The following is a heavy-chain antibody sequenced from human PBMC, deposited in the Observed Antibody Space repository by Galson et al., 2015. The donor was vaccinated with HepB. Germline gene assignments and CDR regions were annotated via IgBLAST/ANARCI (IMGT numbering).Heavy chain of an antibody. D-gene: IGHD6-13*01. CDR3: VKDLPRSYRAAAGLY. CDR1: GFTFSSYA. V-gene: IGHV3-64D*06. CDR2: ISSNGGST. Sequence: SLRLSCAASGFTFSSYAMHWVRQAPGKGLEYVSAISSNGGSTYYADSVKGRFTISRDNSKNTLYLQMSSLRAEDTAVYYCVKDLPRSYRAAAGLYWGQGTLVTVSS. J-gene: IGHJ4*02.